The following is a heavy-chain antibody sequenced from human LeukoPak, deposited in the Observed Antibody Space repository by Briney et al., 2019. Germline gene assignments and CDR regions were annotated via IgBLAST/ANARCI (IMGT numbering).Heavy chain of an antibody. CDR2: INHSGST. CDR1: GGSFSGYY. J-gene: IGHJ4*02. CDR3: ARGRGYSYGYFVY. D-gene: IGHD5-18*01. Sequence: SETLSLTCAVYGGSFSGYYWSWIRQPPGKGLEWIGEINHSGSTNYNPSLKSRVTISVDTSKNQFSLKLSSVTAADTAVYYCARGRGYSYGYFVYWGPRTLVTVSS. V-gene: IGHV4-34*01.